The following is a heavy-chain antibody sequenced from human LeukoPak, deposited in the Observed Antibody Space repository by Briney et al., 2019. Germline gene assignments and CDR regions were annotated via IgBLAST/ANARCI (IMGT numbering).Heavy chain of an antibody. CDR3: ATYSTGFDI. CDR1: GGSFSDYY. CDR2: INHRGST. J-gene: IGHJ3*02. D-gene: IGHD6-19*01. V-gene: IGHV4-34*01. Sequence: SETLSLTCAVYGGSFSDYYWTWLRQPPGKGLEWIGEINHRGSTHYNPSLKSRVTISVDTSKKQFSLKLSSVTAADTAVYYCATYSTGFDIWGQGTVVTVSS.